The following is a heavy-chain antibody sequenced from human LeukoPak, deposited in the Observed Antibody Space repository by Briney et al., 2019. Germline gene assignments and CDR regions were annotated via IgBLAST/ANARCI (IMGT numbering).Heavy chain of an antibody. CDR2: IDHRGDT. J-gene: IGHJ4*03. CDR1: GGSFSRY. V-gene: IGHV4-34*01. Sequence: PSETLSLTCAVYGGSFSRYWSWIRQSPGKGLEWIAEIDHRGDTNYNPSVKSRVTISVDTSKNQSSLKVRSLSAADTAVYYCARGATISETGYFDFWGQGTLVTVSS. D-gene: IGHD5-24*01. CDR3: ARGATISETGYFDF.